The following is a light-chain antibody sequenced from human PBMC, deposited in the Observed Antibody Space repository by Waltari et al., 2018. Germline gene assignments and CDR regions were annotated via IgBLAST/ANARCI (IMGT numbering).Light chain of an antibody. CDR1: ALPRKH. V-gene: IGLV3-10*01. CDR3: YSTDSGGDHRGV. J-gene: IGLJ3*02. CDR2: EDN. Sequence: SYELPQPPAVSVSPGQTARITCSGSALPRKHAYWYHQKSGQVPLLVIYEDNRRPSGIPERFSGSSSGTKATLTITGAQADDEGDYYCYSTDSGGDHRGVFGGGTRLTVL.